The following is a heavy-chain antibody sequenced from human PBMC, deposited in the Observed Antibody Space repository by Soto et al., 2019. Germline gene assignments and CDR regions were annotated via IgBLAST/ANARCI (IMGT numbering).Heavy chain of an antibody. V-gene: IGHV1-18*01. CDR1: GYPFNFYG. D-gene: IGHD3-16*01. CDR3: ARIGVSSGHESPDFDS. J-gene: IGHJ4*02. CDR2: ISGFKGNT. Sequence: GASVKVSCKASGYPFNFYGITWVRQAPGQGLEWMGWISGFKGNTNYAADLQGRVTMTTDTSTSTAYMELRGLRSDDTAVYYCARIGVSSGHESPDFDSWGQGTLVTDSS.